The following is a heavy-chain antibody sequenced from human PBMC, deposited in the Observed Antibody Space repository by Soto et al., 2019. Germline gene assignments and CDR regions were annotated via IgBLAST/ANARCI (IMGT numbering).Heavy chain of an antibody. J-gene: IGHJ5*02. CDR3: ASESGWYRRNWFDP. D-gene: IGHD6-19*01. CDR2: IYYSGST. Sequence: SETLSLTCTVSGGSISSSSYYWGWIRQPPGKGLEWIGSIYYSGSTYYNPSLKSRVTISVDTSKNQFSLKLSSVTAADTAVYYCASESGWYRRNWFDPWGQGTRVTVSS. V-gene: IGHV4-39*01. CDR1: GGSISSSSYY.